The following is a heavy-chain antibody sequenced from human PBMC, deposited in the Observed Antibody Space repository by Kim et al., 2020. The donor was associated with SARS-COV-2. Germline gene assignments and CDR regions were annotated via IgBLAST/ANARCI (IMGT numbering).Heavy chain of an antibody. Sequence: SETLSLTCTVSGGSISGYFWSWIRQPPGKGLEWIGYIYYTGSTNYNPSLKSRVTISVDTSKNQFSLKLTSVTAADTAMYYCAYSESYYYFDYWGQGTLVTVSS. D-gene: IGHD1-26*01. V-gene: IGHV4-59*13. CDR1: GGSISGYF. J-gene: IGHJ4*02. CDR3: AYSESYYYFDY. CDR2: IYYTGST.